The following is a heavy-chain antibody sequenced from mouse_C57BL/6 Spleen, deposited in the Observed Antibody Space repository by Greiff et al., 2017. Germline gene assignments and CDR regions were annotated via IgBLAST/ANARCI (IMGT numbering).Heavy chain of an antibody. CDR3: TGGVWVAMDY. J-gene: IGHJ4*01. D-gene: IGHD2-10*02. Sequence: EVKLQESGGGLVQPGGSMKLSCVASGFTFSNYWMNWVRQSPEKGLEWVAQIRLKSDNYATHYAESVKGRFTISRDDSKSSVYLQMNNLRAEDTGIYYCTGGVWVAMDYWGQGTSVTVSS. CDR2: IRLKSDNYAT. V-gene: IGHV6-3*01. CDR1: GFTFSNYW.